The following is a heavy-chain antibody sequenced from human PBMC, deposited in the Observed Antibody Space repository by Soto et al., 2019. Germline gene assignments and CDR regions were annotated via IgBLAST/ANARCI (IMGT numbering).Heavy chain of an antibody. Sequence: ASVKVSCKSSGYAFTGYYLHWVRQAPGQGLEWMGWINPNSGDTNYAQKFQGRVTMTRGTSFSTACMEMSRLSSDGTAVYYCATRYRYVHFWGQGTLVTVSS. J-gene: IGHJ4*02. V-gene: IGHV1-2*02. CDR2: INPNSGDT. D-gene: IGHD5-18*01. CDR1: GYAFTGYY. CDR3: ATRYRYVHF.